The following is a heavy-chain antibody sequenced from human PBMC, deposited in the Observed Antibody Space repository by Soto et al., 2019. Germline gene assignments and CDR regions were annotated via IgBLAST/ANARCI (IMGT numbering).Heavy chain of an antibody. J-gene: IGHJ4*02. CDR1: GFSLSTSGVG. V-gene: IGHV2-5*02. Sequence: QITLKESGPTLVKPTQTLTLTCTFSGFSLSTSGVGVGWIRQPPGKALEWLALIYWDDDKRYSPSLKSRLTITKDNSKNQVVLTMTNIDPVDTGTYYCAHDSRGYPFGYWGQGTLVTVSS. D-gene: IGHD3-22*01. CDR2: IYWDDDK. CDR3: AHDSRGYPFGY.